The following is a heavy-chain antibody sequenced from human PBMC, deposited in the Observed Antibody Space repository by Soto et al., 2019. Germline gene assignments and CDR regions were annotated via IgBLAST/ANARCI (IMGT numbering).Heavy chain of an antibody. J-gene: IGHJ3*02. CDR1: GFTFSSYA. Sequence: WGSLRLSCAASGFTFSSYAMSWVRQAPGKGLEWVSAISGSGGSTYYADSVKGRFTISRDNSKNTLYLQMNSLRAEDTAVCYSAKLQGSYSSGWATDAFDIWGQGTMVTVS. CDR3: AKLQGSYSSGWATDAFDI. CDR2: ISGSGGST. V-gene: IGHV3-23*01. D-gene: IGHD6-19*01.